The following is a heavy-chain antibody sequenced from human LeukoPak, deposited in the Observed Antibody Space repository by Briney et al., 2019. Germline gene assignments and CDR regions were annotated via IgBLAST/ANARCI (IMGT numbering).Heavy chain of an antibody. CDR3: ATSYDSSGCD. D-gene: IGHD3-22*01. CDR1: GFTFSSFW. V-gene: IGHV3-7*01. Sequence: GGSLRLSCTASGFTFSSFWMAWVRQAPGKGREWVANIKQDGSLQHYGDSVKGRFTISRDNAKNSLYLQMNNLRAEDTALYYCATSYDSSGCDWGQGTLVTVSS. J-gene: IGHJ4*02. CDR2: IKQDGSLQ.